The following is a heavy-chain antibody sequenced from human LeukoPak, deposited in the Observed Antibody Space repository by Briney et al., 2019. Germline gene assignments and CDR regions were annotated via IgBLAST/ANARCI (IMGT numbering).Heavy chain of an antibody. V-gene: IGHV1-69*04. D-gene: IGHD3-16*02. CDR2: IIPILGIA. CDR3: ARVPRQLSTDVIGAFDI. J-gene: IGHJ3*02. CDR1: GGTFSSYA. Sequence: SVKVSCKASGGTFSSYAISWVRQAPGQGLEWMGRIIPILGIANYAQKFQGRVTITADKSTSTAYMELSSLRSEDTAVYYCARVPRQLSTDVIGAFDIWGQGTMVTVSS.